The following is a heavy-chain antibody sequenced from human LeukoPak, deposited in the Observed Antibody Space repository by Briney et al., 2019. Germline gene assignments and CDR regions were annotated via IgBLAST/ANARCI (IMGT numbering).Heavy chain of an antibody. D-gene: IGHD2-15*01. CDR1: GFTFSSYD. V-gene: IGHV3-13*01. CDR3: ARAPDSGGSRGDAFDI. CDR2: IGTAGDT. J-gene: IGHJ3*02. Sequence: PGGSLRLSCAASGFTFSSYDMHWVRQATGKGLEWVSAIGTAGDTYYPGSVKGRFTISRENAKNSLYLQMNSLRAGDTAVYYCARAPDSGGSRGDAFDIWGQGTMVTVSS.